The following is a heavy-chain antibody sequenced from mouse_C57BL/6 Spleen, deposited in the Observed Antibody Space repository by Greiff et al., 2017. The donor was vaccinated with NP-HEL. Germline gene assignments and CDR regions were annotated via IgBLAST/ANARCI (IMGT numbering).Heavy chain of an antibody. CDR1: GYTFTDYE. J-gene: IGHJ2*01. CDR3: TRLGYYGSVDY. CDR2: IDPETGGT. D-gene: IGHD1-1*01. Sequence: QVQLQQSGAELVRPGASVTLSCKASGYTFTDYEMHWVKQTPVHGLEWIGAIDPETGGTAYNQKFKGKAILTADKSSSTAYMELRSLTSEDSAVYYCTRLGYYGSVDYWGQGTTLTVSS. V-gene: IGHV1-15*01.